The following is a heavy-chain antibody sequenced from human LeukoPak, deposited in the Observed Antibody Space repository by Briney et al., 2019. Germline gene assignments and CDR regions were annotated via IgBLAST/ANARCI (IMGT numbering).Heavy chain of an antibody. CDR1: GYTLTELS. J-gene: IGHJ4*02. V-gene: IGHV1-24*01. D-gene: IGHD3-16*02. Sequence: GASVKVSCKVSGYTLTELSMHWVRQAPGKGLEWMGGFDPEDGETIYAQKFQGRVTMTEDTSTDTAYMELSSLRSEDTAVYYCATVDDYVWGSYRSYDYWGQGTLVTVSS. CDR2: FDPEDGET. CDR3: ATVDDYVWGSYRSYDY.